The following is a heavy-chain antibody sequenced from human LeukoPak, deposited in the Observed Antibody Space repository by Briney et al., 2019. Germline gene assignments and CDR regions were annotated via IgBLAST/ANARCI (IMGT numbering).Heavy chain of an antibody. D-gene: IGHD2-21*01. V-gene: IGHV1-69*04. CDR2: IIPILGVA. CDR3: ARDSSYCGGDCYGDY. CDR1: GGTFSSYT. Sequence: SVKVSCKASGGTFSSYTISWVRQAPGQGLEWMGRIIPILGVANYAQKFQGRVTITADKSTSTAYMELSSLRSEDTAAYYRARDSSYCGGDCYGDYWGQGTLVTVSS. J-gene: IGHJ4*02.